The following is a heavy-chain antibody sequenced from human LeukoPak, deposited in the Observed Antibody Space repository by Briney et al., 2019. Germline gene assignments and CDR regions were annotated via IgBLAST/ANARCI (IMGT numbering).Heavy chain of an antibody. V-gene: IGHV1-2*02. D-gene: IGHD1-26*01. Sequence: GASVKVSCKASGYTFTGYYMHWVRQAPGQGLEWMGWINPNSGGTNYAQKFQGRVTLTRDTSIFTAYMELSRLTSDDTAVYYCARGGLYSGFHFDYWGQGTLVTVSS. J-gene: IGHJ4*02. CDR3: ARGGLYSGFHFDY. CDR2: INPNSGGT. CDR1: GYTFTGYY.